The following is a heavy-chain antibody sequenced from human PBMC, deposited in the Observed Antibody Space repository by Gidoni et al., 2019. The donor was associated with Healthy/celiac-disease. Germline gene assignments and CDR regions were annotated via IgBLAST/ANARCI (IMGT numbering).Heavy chain of an antibody. CDR2: ISWNSGSI. D-gene: IGHD6-6*01. CDR1: GFTFDDYA. V-gene: IGHV3-9*01. CDR3: ATLGGIAARPGYFDY. Sequence: EVQLVESGGGLVQPGRSLRLSCAASGFTFDDYAMPWVRQAPGKGLEWVSGISWNSGSIGYADSVKGRFTISRDNAKNSLYLQMNSLRAEDTALYYCATLGGIAARPGYFDYWGQGTLVTVSS. J-gene: IGHJ4*02.